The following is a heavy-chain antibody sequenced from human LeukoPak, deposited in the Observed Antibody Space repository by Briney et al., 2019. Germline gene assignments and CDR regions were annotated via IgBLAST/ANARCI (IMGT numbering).Heavy chain of an antibody. Sequence: GESLKISCKGSGYSFINYWIAWVRQMPGKGLEWMAIIYPGDSDTRYSPSFQGQVTISADKSINTAFLQWGSLKASDTAMYYCARQVGAPHTFDYWGQGTLVTVSS. J-gene: IGHJ4*02. CDR1: GYSFINYW. V-gene: IGHV5-51*01. CDR2: IYPGDSDT. D-gene: IGHD1-26*01. CDR3: ARQVGAPHTFDY.